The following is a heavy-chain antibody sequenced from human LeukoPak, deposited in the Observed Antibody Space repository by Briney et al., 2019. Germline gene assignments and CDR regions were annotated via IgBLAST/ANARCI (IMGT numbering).Heavy chain of an antibody. V-gene: IGHV4-34*01. J-gene: IGHJ5*02. Sequence: SEPLSLTCAVYGGSFSGYYWSWIRQPPGKGLEWIGEINHSGSTNYNPSLKSRVTISVDTSKNQFSLKLSSVTAADTAVYYCARGRGSSWYRNWCDPWGQGTLVTVSS. CDR2: INHSGST. CDR3: ARGRGSSWYRNWCDP. CDR1: GGSFSGYY. D-gene: IGHD6-13*01.